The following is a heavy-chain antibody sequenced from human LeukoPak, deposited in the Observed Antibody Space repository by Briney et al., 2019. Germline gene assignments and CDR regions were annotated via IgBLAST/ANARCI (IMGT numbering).Heavy chain of an antibody. CDR3: ARRHGNRWYVDY. CDR1: GFTFSSYA. Sequence: GGSLRLSCAASGFTFSSYAMKWVRLAPGKGLQWVSAISGSGGGTFYTDSVKGRFTISRDNAKNSLYLQMNSLRAEDTAVYYCARRHGNRWYVDYWGQGTLVTVSS. D-gene: IGHD6-13*01. CDR2: ISGSGGGT. J-gene: IGHJ4*02. V-gene: IGHV3-23*01.